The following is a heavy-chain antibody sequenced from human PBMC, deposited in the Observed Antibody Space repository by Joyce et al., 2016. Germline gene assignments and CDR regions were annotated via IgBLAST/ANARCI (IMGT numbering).Heavy chain of an antibody. V-gene: IGHV3-23*01. CDR3: ANLRSFDY. Sequence: EVQLLESGGALVQPGGSLRLSCAASGFIFSAYTMTWVRQATGKGLEWVSAISGPGGSAYYADSVKGRFTVSRDNSKNMLYLQLNNLTVEDTAVYYCANLRSFDYWGQGTLVTVSS. D-gene: IGHD4-17*01. J-gene: IGHJ4*02. CDR2: ISGPGGSA. CDR1: GFIFSAYT.